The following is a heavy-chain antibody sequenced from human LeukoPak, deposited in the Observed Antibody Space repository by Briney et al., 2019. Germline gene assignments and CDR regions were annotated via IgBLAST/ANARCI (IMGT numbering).Heavy chain of an antibody. CDR3: ARDRVGVVTPGDAFDI. CDR2: INPSGGST. Sequence: ASVKVSCKTFGYNFFKYAIHWVRQAPGQGLEWMGIINPSGGSTSYAQKFQGRVTMTRDTSTSTVYMELSSLRSEDTAVYYCARDRVGVVTPGDAFDIWGQGTMVTVSS. V-gene: IGHV1-46*01. J-gene: IGHJ3*02. CDR1: GYNFFKYA. D-gene: IGHD4-23*01.